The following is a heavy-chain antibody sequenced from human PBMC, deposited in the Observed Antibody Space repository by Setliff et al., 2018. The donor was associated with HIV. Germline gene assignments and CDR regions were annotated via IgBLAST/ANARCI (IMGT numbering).Heavy chain of an antibody. CDR1: GDSISTSNSY. CDR3: ARQGSLCPDCYLDS. D-gene: IGHD2-21*01. J-gene: IGHJ4*02. CDR2: PYYGGST. Sequence: SETLSLTCTVSGDSISTSNSYWGWVRQPPGKGLEWIGSPYYGGSTYYNPSLESRVTISVDTSKNHFSLKLSSVTAADTAVYYCARQGSLCPDCYLDSWGQGTLVTVSS. V-gene: IGHV4-39*01.